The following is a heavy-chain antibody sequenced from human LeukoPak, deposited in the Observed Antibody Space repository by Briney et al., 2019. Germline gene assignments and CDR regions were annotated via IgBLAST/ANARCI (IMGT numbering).Heavy chain of an antibody. CDR1: GGSISSGSYY. Sequence: SETLSLTCTVSGGSISSGSYYWSWIRQPAGKGLEWIGRIYTSGSTNYNPSLKSRVTISVDTSKNQFSLKLSSVTAADTAVYYCARDEDSSSWYSWFDPWGQGTLVTVSS. CDR3: ARDEDSSSWYSWFDP. V-gene: IGHV4-61*02. D-gene: IGHD6-13*01. CDR2: IYTSGST. J-gene: IGHJ5*02.